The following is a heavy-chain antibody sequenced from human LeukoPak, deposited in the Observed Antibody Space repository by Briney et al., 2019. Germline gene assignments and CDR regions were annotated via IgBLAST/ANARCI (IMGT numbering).Heavy chain of an antibody. D-gene: IGHD6-19*01. V-gene: IGHV3-48*03. CDR1: GFTFSSYE. Sequence: GGSLRLSCAASGFTFSSYEMNWVRQAPGKGLEWVSCISSSGSTIYYADSVKGRFTISRDNAKNSLYLQMNSLRAEDTAVYYCARAADIGYSSGWYYFDYWGQGTLVTVSS. CDR2: ISSSGSTI. CDR3: ARAADIGYSSGWYYFDY. J-gene: IGHJ4*02.